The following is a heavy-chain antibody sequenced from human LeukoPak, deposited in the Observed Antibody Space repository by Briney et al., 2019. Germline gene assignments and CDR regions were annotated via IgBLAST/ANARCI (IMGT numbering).Heavy chain of an antibody. CDR2: ISSSSSYI. D-gene: IGHD3-16*02. CDR3: ARDPIENVWGSYRSDAFDI. Sequence: GGSLRLSCAASGFTFSSYSMNWVRQAPGKGLEWGSSISSSSSYIYYADSVKGRFTISRDNAKNSLYLQMNSLRAEDTAVYYCARDPIENVWGSYRSDAFDIWGQGTMVTVS. CDR1: GFTFSSYS. V-gene: IGHV3-21*01. J-gene: IGHJ3*02.